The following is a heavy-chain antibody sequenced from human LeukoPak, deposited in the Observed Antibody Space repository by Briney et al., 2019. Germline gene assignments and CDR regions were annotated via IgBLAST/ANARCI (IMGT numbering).Heavy chain of an antibody. CDR1: GGSTSRYH. Sequence: SETLSLTCTVSGGSTSRYHWSWIRQPPGKRLEWLGYIYYSGSTTYNPSLKSRLTMSVDTSKNQISLKLISLTAADTAVYYCARLPGIAAVWGQGTLVTVSS. CDR3: ARLPGIAAV. D-gene: IGHD6-13*01. J-gene: IGHJ4*02. CDR2: IYYSGST. V-gene: IGHV4-59*08.